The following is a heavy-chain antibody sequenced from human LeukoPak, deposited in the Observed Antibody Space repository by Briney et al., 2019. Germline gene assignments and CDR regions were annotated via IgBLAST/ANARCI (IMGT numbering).Heavy chain of an antibody. CDR2: IYYSGST. CDR3: ARDKVGGSGSYSWFDP. V-gene: IGHV4-59*01. CDR1: GGSFSGYY. Sequence: SETLSLTCAVYGGSFSGYYWSWIRQPPGKGLEWIGYIYYSGSTNYDPSLKSRVTISVDTSKNQFSLKLSSVTAADTAVYYCARDKVGGSGSYSWFDPWGQGTLVTVSS. D-gene: IGHD3-10*01. J-gene: IGHJ5*02.